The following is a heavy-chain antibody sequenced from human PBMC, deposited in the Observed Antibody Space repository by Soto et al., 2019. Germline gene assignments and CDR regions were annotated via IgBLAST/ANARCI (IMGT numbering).Heavy chain of an antibody. CDR1: GGSFSGYY. CDR3: ARGRRRHSSGRVDY. D-gene: IGHD6-19*01. V-gene: IGHV4-34*01. J-gene: IGHJ4*02. Sequence: PSETWSLTCAVYGGSFSGYYWSWIRQPPGKGREWIGGINHSGSTDSNRSLKSRVTISVDTSKNQFSLKLSSVTAADTAVYYCARGRRRHSSGRVDYGGQGTLVTVSS. CDR2: INHSGST.